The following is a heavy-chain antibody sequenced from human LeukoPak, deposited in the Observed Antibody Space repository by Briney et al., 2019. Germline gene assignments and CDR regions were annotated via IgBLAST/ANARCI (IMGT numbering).Heavy chain of an antibody. Sequence: SETLSLTCTVSGGSISSYYWSWIRQPPGKGLEWIGYIYYSGSTNYSPSLKSRVTISVDTSKNQFSLKLSSVTAADTAVYYCASFPPRFYYDSSGYPTRGGWGQGTLVTVSS. CDR2: IYYSGST. D-gene: IGHD3-22*01. J-gene: IGHJ4*02. V-gene: IGHV4-59*01. CDR1: GGSISSYY. CDR3: ASFPPRFYYDSSGYPTRGG.